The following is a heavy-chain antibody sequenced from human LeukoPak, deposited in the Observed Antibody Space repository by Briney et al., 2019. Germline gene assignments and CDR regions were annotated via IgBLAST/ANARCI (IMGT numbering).Heavy chain of an antibody. D-gene: IGHD6-13*01. J-gene: IGHJ4*02. Sequence: GGSLRLSCAASGFTFDDYAMHWVRQAPGKGLEWVSGISWNSGSIGYADSVKGRFTISRDNAKNSLYLQMNSLRAEDTGLYYCAKDKIPGGSAAGRLSGYYFDYWGQGTLVTVSS. V-gene: IGHV3-9*01. CDR2: ISWNSGSI. CDR1: GFTFDDYA. CDR3: AKDKIPGGSAAGRLSGYYFDY.